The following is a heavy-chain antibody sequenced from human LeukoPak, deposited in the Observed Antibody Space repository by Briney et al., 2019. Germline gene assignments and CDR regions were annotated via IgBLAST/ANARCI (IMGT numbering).Heavy chain of an antibody. CDR2: MNPNSGGT. Sequence: ASVKVSCKASGYTFTSYDINWVRQATGQGLEWMGWMNPNSGGTNYAQKFQGRVTMTTDTSTSTAYMELRSLRADDTAVYYCARDDYGDYVGAFDIWGQGTMVTVSS. V-gene: IGHV1-8*01. CDR3: ARDDYGDYVGAFDI. D-gene: IGHD4-17*01. J-gene: IGHJ3*02. CDR1: GYTFTSYD.